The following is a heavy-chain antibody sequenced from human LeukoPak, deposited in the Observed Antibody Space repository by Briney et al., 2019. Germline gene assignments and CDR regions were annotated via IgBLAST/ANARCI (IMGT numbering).Heavy chain of an antibody. CDR3: TTVVPAASFDY. Sequence: GGSLRLSCAASGFTFSSYSMNWVRQAPGKGLEWVSSISSSSSYIYYADSVKGRFTISRDDSKNTLYLQMNSLKTEDTAVYYCTTVVPAASFDYWGQGTLVTVSS. D-gene: IGHD2-2*01. V-gene: IGHV3-21*03. CDR1: GFTFSSYS. J-gene: IGHJ4*02. CDR2: ISSSSSYI.